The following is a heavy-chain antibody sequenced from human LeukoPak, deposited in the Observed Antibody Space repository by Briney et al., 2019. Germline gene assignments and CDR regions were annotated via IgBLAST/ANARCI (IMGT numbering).Heavy chain of an antibody. CDR2: IYYTGRH. D-gene: IGHD2-15*01. V-gene: IGHV4-39*07. J-gene: IGHJ6*03. Sequence: SENLSLTCTVSGGSISTNNYFWGWIRQPPGKGLEGIGSIYYTGRHYYNTSLKSRVIISVATSKTQFSLKVSSVTAADTAVYYCARVDSYYYMDVWGKGTTVTVSS. CDR1: GGSISTNNYF. CDR3: ARVDSYYYMDV.